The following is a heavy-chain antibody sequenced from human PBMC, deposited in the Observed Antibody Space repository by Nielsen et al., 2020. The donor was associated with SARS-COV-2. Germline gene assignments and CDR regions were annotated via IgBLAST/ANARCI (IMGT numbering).Heavy chain of an antibody. V-gene: IGHV5-51*01. CDR2: IYPGDSDT. CDR1: GYSFTSYW. Sequence: KVSCKDSGYSFTSYWIGWVRQMPGKGLEWMGIIYPGDSDTRYSPSFQGQVTISADKSISTAYLQWSSLKASDTAMYYCARHERSGWLRFDYWGQGTLVTVSS. J-gene: IGHJ4*02. CDR3: ARHERSGWLRFDY. D-gene: IGHD6-19*01.